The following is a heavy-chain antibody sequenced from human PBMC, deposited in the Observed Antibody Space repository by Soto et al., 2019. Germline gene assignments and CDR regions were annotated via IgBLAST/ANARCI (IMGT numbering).Heavy chain of an antibody. CDR1: GFTFSSYG. D-gene: IGHD6-13*01. V-gene: IGHV3-30*18. Sequence: VQLVESGGGVVQPGRSLRLSCAASGFTFSSYGMHWVRQAPGKGLEWVAVISYDGSNKYYADSVKGRFTISRDNSKNTLYLQMNSLRAEDTAVYYCVKPTGGAAAGRYWYFDLWGRGTLVTVSS. J-gene: IGHJ2*01. CDR3: VKPTGGAAAGRYWYFDL. CDR2: ISYDGSNK.